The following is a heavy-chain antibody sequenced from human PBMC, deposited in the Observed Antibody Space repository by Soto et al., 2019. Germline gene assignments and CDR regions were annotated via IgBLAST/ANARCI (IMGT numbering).Heavy chain of an antibody. CDR2: ISYDGSNK. Sequence: GGSLRLSCAASGFTFSSYGMHWVRQAPGKGLEWVAVISYDGSNKYYADSVKGRFTISRDNSKNTLYLQMNSLRAEDTAVYYCAKDSSSYFDYWGQGTLVTVSS. J-gene: IGHJ4*02. CDR1: GFTFSSYG. CDR3: AKDSSSYFDY. D-gene: IGHD6-6*01. V-gene: IGHV3-30*18.